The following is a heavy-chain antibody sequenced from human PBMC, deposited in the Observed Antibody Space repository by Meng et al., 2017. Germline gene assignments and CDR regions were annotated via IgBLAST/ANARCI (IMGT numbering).Heavy chain of an antibody. J-gene: IGHJ5*02. CDR3: ARDRNYGGKGWFDP. CDR1: GYSISSGYY. V-gene: IGHV4-38-2*02. D-gene: IGHD4-23*01. Sequence: SETLSLTCAVSGYSISSGYYWGWIRQPPGKGLEWIGSIYHSGSTYYNPSLKSRATISVDTSKNQFSLKLSSVTAADTAVYYCARDRNYGGKGWFDPWGQGTLVTVSS. CDR2: IYHSGST.